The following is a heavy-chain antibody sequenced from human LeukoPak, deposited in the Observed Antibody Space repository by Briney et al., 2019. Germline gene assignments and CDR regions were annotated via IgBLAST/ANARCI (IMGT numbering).Heavy chain of an antibody. CDR3: ARDRRRSSSWYEADDFDY. V-gene: IGHV1-18*01. J-gene: IGHJ4*02. CDR1: GYTFTSYG. CDR2: ISAYNGNT. Sequence: ASVKVSCKASGYTFTSYGISWVRQAPGQGLEWMGWISAYNGNTNYAQKLQGRVTMTTDTSTSTAYMELRSLRSDDTAVYYCARDRRRSSSWYEADDFDYWGQGTLITVSS. D-gene: IGHD6-13*01.